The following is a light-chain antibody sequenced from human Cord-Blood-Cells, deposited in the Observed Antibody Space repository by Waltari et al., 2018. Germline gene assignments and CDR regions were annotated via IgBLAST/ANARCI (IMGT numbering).Light chain of an antibody. J-gene: IGKJ2*01. CDR3: QQRSNWPPYT. CDR1: QSVSSY. V-gene: IGKV3-11*01. CDR2: DAS. Sequence: EIVLTQSPATLSLSPGERAPLPCRASQSVSSYLAWYQQKPGQAPSLLIYDASNRATGSPARFSGSGSGTDFTLTISSLEPEDFAVYYCQQRSNWPPYTFGQGTKLEIK.